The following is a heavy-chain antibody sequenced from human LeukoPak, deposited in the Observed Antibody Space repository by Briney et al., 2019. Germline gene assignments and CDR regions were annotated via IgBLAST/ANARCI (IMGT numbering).Heavy chain of an antibody. CDR3: ARRGISSSLTPVLDY. CDR2: IYYTVNT. D-gene: IGHD6-6*01. J-gene: IGHJ4*02. Sequence: PSETLSLTCTLSGGSISNYYSNWIRQPPAKGLEWIGYIYYTVNTNYNPSLKSLVTISVDSSKNQFSLKLSAVAAADTAVYCCARRGISSSLTPVLDYWGQGTLVTVSS. V-gene: IGHV4-59*08. CDR1: GGSISNYY.